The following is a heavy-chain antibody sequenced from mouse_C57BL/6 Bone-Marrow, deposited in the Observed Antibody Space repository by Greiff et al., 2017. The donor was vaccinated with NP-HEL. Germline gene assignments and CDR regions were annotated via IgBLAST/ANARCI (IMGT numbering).Heavy chain of an antibody. D-gene: IGHD1-1*01. CDR1: GFNIKDDY. V-gene: IGHV14-4*01. CDR2: IDPENGDT. J-gene: IGHJ2*01. Sequence: VQLQQPGAELVRPGASVKLSCTASGFNIKDDYMHWVKQRPEQGLEWIGWIDPENGDTEYASKFQGKATITADTSSNTAYLQLSSLTSEDTAVYYCTTLLLRYWGQGTTLTVSS. CDR3: TTLLLRY.